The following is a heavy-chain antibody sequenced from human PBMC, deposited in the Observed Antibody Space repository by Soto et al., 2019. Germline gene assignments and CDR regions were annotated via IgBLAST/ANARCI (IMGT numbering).Heavy chain of an antibody. CDR3: AKQQMGVIRALDC. CDR1: GFTFSNYA. J-gene: IGHJ4*02. V-gene: IGHV3-23*01. D-gene: IGHD1-26*01. CDR2: IRETGNT. Sequence: EVQILQSGGGLEQPGGSLRLSCAASGFTFSNYAMSWIRQAPGKGLEWVSTIRETGNTYYADSVRGRFATSRDNSENTLYLQMSSLRAEDTAVYYCAKQQMGVIRALDCWGQGTLVTVSS.